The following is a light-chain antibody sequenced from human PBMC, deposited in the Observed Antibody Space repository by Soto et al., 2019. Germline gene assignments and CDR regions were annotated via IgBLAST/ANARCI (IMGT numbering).Light chain of an antibody. V-gene: IGKV1-5*03. CDR3: QQYSSYSRT. J-gene: IGKJ1*01. Sequence: DIQMTQSPSTLSASVGDRATITCRASQSISSWLAWYQQKPGKAPKLLIHKASSLESGVPSRFSGSGSGTEFTLTISSLQPDDFASYYCQQYSSYSRTFGQGTKVEI. CDR2: KAS. CDR1: QSISSW.